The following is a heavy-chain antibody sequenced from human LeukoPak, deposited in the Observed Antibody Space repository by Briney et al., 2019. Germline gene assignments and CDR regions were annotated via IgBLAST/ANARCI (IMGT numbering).Heavy chain of an antibody. J-gene: IGHJ4*02. CDR2: IYSSGST. D-gene: IGHD1-26*01. Sequence: SETLSLTCTVSGGSISRYYWSWIRQPAGEGLEWIGRIYSSGSTNYNPSLKSRVTMSVDTSRNRFSLKLTSVTAADTGVYYCARMYSGTYGGIDYWGQGSLVTVSS. V-gene: IGHV4-4*07. CDR1: GGSISRYY. CDR3: ARMYSGTYGGIDY.